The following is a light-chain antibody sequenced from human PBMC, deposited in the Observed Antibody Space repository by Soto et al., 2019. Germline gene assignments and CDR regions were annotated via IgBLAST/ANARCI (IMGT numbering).Light chain of an antibody. CDR3: QQYGSSPRT. Sequence: EIVLTQSPGTLSLSPGERATLSCRASQSVSSSYLAWYQQKPGQAPRLLTYDASSRATGIPDSFSGSGCGIDFTLTIIRREPGDFAVYYCQQYGSSPRTFGQGTKVEIK. J-gene: IGKJ1*01. CDR1: QSVSSSY. CDR2: DAS. V-gene: IGKV3-20*01.